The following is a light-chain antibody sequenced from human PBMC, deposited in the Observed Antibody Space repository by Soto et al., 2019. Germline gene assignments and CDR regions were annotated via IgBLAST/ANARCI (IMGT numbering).Light chain of an antibody. J-gene: IGKJ3*01. CDR1: QGISSY. CDR2: SAS. V-gene: IGKV1-27*01. CDR3: QKCNSAPFT. Sequence: DIQMTQSPSSLSASVGDRVTITCRASQGISSYLAWYQQKPGKVPKLLIYSASTLHSGVPSRFSGSGSGTDFTLTISSLQPEDVATYYCQKCNSAPFTFGPGTKVDIK.